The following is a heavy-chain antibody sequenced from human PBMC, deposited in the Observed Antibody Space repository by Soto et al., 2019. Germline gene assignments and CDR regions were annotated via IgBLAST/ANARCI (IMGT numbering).Heavy chain of an antibody. CDR3: AGLRGYAGSPIDY. Sequence: TLSLTCTVSGGSIISGYWSWIRQPPGKGLEWIGYISYSGNTNYNPSLKSRVTMSVDTPKNQISLRLSSVTTADTAVYYCAGLRGYAGSPIDYWGQGTLVTVAS. CDR1: GGSIISGY. D-gene: IGHD2-15*01. V-gene: IGHV4-59*01. CDR2: ISYSGNT. J-gene: IGHJ4*02.